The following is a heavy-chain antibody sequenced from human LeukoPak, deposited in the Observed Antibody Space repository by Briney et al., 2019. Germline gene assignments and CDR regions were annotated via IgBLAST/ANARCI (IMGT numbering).Heavy chain of an antibody. V-gene: IGHV4-34*01. Sequence: SETLSLTCAVYGGSFSGYYWSWIRQPPGKGLEWIGYIYHSGSTYYNPSLKSRVTISVDRSKNQFSLKLSSVTAADTAVYYCARGIYDFWSGYGMDVWGQGTTVTVSS. J-gene: IGHJ6*02. CDR2: IYHSGST. CDR3: ARGIYDFWSGYGMDV. D-gene: IGHD3-3*01. CDR1: GGSFSGYY.